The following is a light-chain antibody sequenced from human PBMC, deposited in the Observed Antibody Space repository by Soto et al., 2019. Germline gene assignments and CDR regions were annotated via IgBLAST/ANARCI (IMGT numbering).Light chain of an antibody. CDR1: QTVPSIY. Sequence: EIVLTQSPGTLSLSPGERAPLSCRTSQTVPSIYFAWYQQKPGQAPRLLIYGASSRATGIPNRFSGSGSGTDFTLTISRLEPEDSAVYYCQQYADSSWTFGQGTKVDIK. CDR3: QQYADSSWT. V-gene: IGKV3-20*01. CDR2: GAS. J-gene: IGKJ1*01.